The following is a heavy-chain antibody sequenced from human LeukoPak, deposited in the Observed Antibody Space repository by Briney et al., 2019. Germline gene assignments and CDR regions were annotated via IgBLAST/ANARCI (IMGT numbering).Heavy chain of an antibody. D-gene: IGHD2-15*01. J-gene: IGHJ3*02. CDR1: GFTFRGSA. V-gene: IGHV3-73*01. CDR3: TRCSGGSCYNLGGAFDI. CDR2: IRSKANSYAT. Sequence: GGSLKLSCAASGFTFRGSAMHWVRQASGKGLEWVGRIRSKANSYATAYAASVKGRFTISRDDSKNTACLQMNSLKTEDTAVYYCTRCSGGSCYNLGGAFDIWGQGTMVTVSS.